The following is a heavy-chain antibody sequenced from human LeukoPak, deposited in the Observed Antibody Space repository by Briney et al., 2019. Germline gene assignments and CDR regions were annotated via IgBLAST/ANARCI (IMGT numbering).Heavy chain of an antibody. V-gene: IGHV4-61*01. CDR1: GFSFSSGSYY. J-gene: IGHJ3*02. CDR2: IYYSGST. D-gene: IGHD2-8*01. CDR3: ARDPVYDAFDI. Sequence: SETLSLTCTASGFSFSSGSYYWRGIRQPPGKGLEWIVYIYYSGSTNDNPSLKSRVTISVDTSKNQFSLKLSSVTAADTAVYYCARDPVYDAFDIWGQGTMVTVSS.